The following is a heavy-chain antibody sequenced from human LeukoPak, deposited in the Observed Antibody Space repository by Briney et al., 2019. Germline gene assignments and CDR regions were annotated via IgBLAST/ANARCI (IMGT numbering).Heavy chain of an antibody. Sequence: GESLKISCKGSGYRFTSHWITWVRQMPGKGLEWMGKIDPRDSYTNYSPSFQGHVTISTDKSISTAYLQWSSLKASDTAMYYCARLTYYYDNNSYEGWFDPWGQGTLVTVSS. CDR1: GYRFTSHW. D-gene: IGHD3-22*01. J-gene: IGHJ5*02. CDR2: IDPRDSYT. CDR3: ARLTYYYDNNSYEGWFDP. V-gene: IGHV5-10-1*01.